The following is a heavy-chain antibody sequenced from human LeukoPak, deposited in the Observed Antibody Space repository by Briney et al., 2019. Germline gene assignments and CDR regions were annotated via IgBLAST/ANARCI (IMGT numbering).Heavy chain of an antibody. CDR2: IKQDGSEK. J-gene: IGHJ4*02. D-gene: IGHD2-15*01. Sequence: GGSLRLSCAASGFTFSSYWMSWVRQAPGKGLEWVANIKQDGSEKYYVDSVKGRFTISRDNAKNPLYLQMNSLRAEDTAVYYCARDRLWREIYYFDYWGQGTLVTVSS. CDR1: GFTFSSYW. V-gene: IGHV3-7*01. CDR3: ARDRLWREIYYFDY.